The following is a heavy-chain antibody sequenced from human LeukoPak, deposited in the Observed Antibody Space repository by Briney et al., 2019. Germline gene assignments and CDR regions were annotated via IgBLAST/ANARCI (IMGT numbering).Heavy chain of an antibody. D-gene: IGHD1-7*01. V-gene: IGHV3-23*01. Sequence: GGSLRLSCAASGFTFSSYAISWVRQAPGKGLEWVSAISGSGGSTYYADSVKGRFTISRDNSKNTLYLQMNSLRAEDTAVYYCAKSRSELAYYYYYYGMDVWGQGTTVTVSS. CDR2: ISGSGGST. CDR3: AKSRSELAYYYYYYGMDV. J-gene: IGHJ6*02. CDR1: GFTFSSYA.